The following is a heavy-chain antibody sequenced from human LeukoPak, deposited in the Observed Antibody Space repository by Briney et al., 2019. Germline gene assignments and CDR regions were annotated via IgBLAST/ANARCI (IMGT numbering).Heavy chain of an antibody. V-gene: IGHV4-30-2*01. J-gene: IGHJ4*02. D-gene: IGHD3-22*01. CDR2: IYHSGST. CDR1: GGSISSGGYS. Sequence: SQTLSLTCAVSGGSISSGGYSWSWIRQPPGKGLEWIGYIYHSGSTYYNPSLKSRVTISVDRSKNQFSLKLSSVTAADTAAYYCASAYYYDGSGAFDYWGQGTLVTVSS. CDR3: ASAYYYDGSGAFDY.